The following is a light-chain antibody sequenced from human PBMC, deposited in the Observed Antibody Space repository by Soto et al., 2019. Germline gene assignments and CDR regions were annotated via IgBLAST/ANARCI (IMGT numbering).Light chain of an antibody. CDR3: QQYGSSPYT. CDR1: QTVRSSS. V-gene: IGKV3-20*01. Sequence: EIVLTQSPGTLSVSPGERATLSCRASQTVRSSSLAWYQQKPGQAPRLLIYGASGRATGIPDKFSGSGSGTDFTRNISRLEPEDFAVYYCQQYGSSPYTFGQGTKLEI. CDR2: GAS. J-gene: IGKJ2*01.